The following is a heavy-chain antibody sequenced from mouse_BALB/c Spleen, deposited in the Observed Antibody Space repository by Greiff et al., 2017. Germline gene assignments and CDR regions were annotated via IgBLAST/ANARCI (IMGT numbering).Heavy chain of an antibody. D-gene: IGHD2-3*01. CDR1: GFNIKDYY. J-gene: IGHJ3*01. Sequence: EVQLHQSGAELVRPGALVKLSCKASGFNIKDYYMHWVKQRPEQGLEWIGWIDPENGNTIYDPKFQGKASITADTSSNTAYLQLSSLTSEDTAVYYCARGFDGYYGFAYWGQGTLVTVSA. CDR3: ARGFDGYYGFAY. CDR2: IDPENGNT. V-gene: IGHV14-1*02.